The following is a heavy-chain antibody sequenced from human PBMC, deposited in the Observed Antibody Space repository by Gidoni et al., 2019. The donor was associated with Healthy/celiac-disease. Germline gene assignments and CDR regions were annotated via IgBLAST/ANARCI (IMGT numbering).Heavy chain of an antibody. J-gene: IGHJ4*02. CDR3: ARDLGGSYFGFDY. CDR1: GFTVSSNY. Sequence: EVQLVASGGGLIQPGGSLRLSCPASGFTVSSNYMSWVRQAPGKGLEWVSVIYSGGSTYYADSVKGRFTISRDNSKNTLYLQMNSLRAEDTAVYYCARDLGGSYFGFDYWGQGTLVTVSS. V-gene: IGHV3-53*01. D-gene: IGHD1-26*01. CDR2: IYSGGST.